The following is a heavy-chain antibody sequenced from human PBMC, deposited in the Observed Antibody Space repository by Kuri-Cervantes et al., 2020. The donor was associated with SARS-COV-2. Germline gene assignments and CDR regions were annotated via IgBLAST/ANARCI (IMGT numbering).Heavy chain of an antibody. D-gene: IGHD2-21*01. V-gene: IGHV3-48*02. CDR2: TSSSSSTI. Sequence: GESLKISCAASGFTFSSYSMNWVRQAPGKGLEWVSYTSSSSSTIYYAGSVKGRFTISRDNTKNSLYLQMNSLRDEDTAVYYCARDSGPYCGGDCTLDKDDAFDIWGQGTMVTVSS. CDR3: ARDSGPYCGGDCTLDKDDAFDI. CDR1: GFTFSSYS. J-gene: IGHJ3*02.